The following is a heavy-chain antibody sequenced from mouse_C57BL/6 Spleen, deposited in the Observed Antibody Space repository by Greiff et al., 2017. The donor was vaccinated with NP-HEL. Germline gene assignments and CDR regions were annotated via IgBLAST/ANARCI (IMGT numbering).Heavy chain of an antibody. D-gene: IGHD1-1*01. J-gene: IGHJ2*01. V-gene: IGHV1-52*01. Sequence: QVQLQQSGAELVRPGSSVKLSCKASGYTFTSYWMHWVKQRPIQGLEWIGNIDPSDSETHYNQKFKDKATLTVDKSSSTAYMQLSSLTSEDSAVYYCARSEAGDYGTFFDYWGQGTTLTVSS. CDR2: IDPSDSET. CDR3: ARSEAGDYGTFFDY. CDR1: GYTFTSYW.